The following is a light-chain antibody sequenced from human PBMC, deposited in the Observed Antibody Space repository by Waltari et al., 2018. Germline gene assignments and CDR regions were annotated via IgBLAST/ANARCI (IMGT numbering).Light chain of an antibody. Sequence: EIVLTQSPGTLSLSPGERATLACRASQGVGRSLAWYQQKPGHAPRLLTYYTSRRATGIPDRFSGSGSGTDFSLTISRLEPEDFAVYYCQHYLRLPATFGQGTKVEI. CDR1: QGVGRS. V-gene: IGKV3-20*01. CDR3: QHYLRLPAT. J-gene: IGKJ1*01. CDR2: YTS.